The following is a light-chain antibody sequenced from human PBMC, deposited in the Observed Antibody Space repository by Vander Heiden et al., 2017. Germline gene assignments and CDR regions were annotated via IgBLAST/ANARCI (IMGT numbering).Light chain of an antibody. CDR1: NIGSKS. V-gene: IGLV3-9*01. J-gene: IGLJ2*01. CDR2: RDT. Sequence: SCELARPLSLSGALGQTARITCGENNIGSKSVIWYQNKPGQAPVVVIYRDTNRPSGFPERFSGSNPGNTATLTITSAQVGDEVDYYCQVWDSSTVVFGGGTKLTVL. CDR3: QVWDSSTVV.